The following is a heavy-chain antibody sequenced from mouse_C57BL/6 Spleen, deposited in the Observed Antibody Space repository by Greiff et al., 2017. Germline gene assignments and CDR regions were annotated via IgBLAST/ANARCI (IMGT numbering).Heavy chain of an antibody. CDR3: ARTGTGDYYAMDY. D-gene: IGHD4-1*01. Sequence: LQESGPELVKPGASVKISCKASGYAFSSSWMNWVKQRPGKGLEWIGRIYPGDGDTNYNGKFKGKATLTADKSSSTAYMQLSSLTSEDSAVYFCARTGTGDYYAMDYWGQGTSVTVSS. J-gene: IGHJ4*01. CDR1: GYAFSSSW. CDR2: IYPGDGDT. V-gene: IGHV1-82*01.